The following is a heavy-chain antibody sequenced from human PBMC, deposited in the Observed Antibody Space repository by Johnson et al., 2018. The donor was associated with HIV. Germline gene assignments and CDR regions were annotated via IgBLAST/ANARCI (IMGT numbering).Heavy chain of an antibody. Sequence: VQLVESGGGVVRPGRSLRLSCAASGFTVSSNYMSWVRQAPGKGLEWVSSINWNGGSTAYADSVKGRFTISRDNAKNSLYLQMNSLRSEDTAMYYCARDDVVETEDAFDLWGQGTMVTVSS. CDR2: INWNGGST. D-gene: IGHD2-15*01. V-gene: IGHV3-20*04. CDR1: GFTVSSNY. J-gene: IGHJ3*01. CDR3: ARDDVVETEDAFDL.